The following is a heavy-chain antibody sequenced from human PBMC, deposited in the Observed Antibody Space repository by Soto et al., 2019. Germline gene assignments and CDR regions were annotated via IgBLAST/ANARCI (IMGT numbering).Heavy chain of an antibody. CDR1: GFTVSSYG. J-gene: IGHJ4*02. Sequence: QPGGSLRLSSEESGFTVSSYGMDWVSQAPGKGLARVADIWYDGSNKYYEDSVKGRFTISRNNSKNTLYLQMNSLRAEDTAVYYRARVKGSSTSCPIDYWGEGALVT. D-gene: IGHD2-2*01. V-gene: IGHV3-33*01. CDR2: IWYDGSNK. CDR3: ARVKGSSTSCPIDY.